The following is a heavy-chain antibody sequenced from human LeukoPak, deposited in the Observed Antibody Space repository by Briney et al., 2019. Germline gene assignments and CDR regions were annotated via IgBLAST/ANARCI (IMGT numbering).Heavy chain of an antibody. D-gene: IGHD6-6*01. J-gene: IGHJ6*03. Sequence: GGSLRLSCVASGFTFITYSMNWVRQAPGKGLEWVSSISSSSDYIYYADSVNGRFTISRDNAKHSLYLQMNSLRAEDTAVYYCARDNRGWQGIAARPKRSDYYYMDVWGKGTTVTVSS. CDR2: ISSSSDYI. CDR3: ARDNRGWQGIAARPKRSDYYYMDV. CDR1: GFTFITYS. V-gene: IGHV3-21*01.